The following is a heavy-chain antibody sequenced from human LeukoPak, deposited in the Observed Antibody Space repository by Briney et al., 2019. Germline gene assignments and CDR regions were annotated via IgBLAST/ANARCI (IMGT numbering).Heavy chain of an antibody. CDR1: GGSISSSSYY. D-gene: IGHD6-13*01. J-gene: IGHJ4*02. V-gene: IGHV4-39*01. CDR3: ARHVIAAAGADGSY. CDR2: TYYSGST. Sequence: SSETLSLTCTVSGGSISSSSYYWGWIRQPPGKGLEWIGSTYYSGSTYYNPSLKSRVTISVDTSKNQFSLKLSSVTAADTAVYYCARHVIAAAGADGSYWGQGTLVTVSS.